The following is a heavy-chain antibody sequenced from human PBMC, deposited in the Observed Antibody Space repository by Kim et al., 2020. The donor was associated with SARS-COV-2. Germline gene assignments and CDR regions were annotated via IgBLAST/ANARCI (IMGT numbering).Heavy chain of an antibody. CDR1: GFTFSSYA. V-gene: IGHV3-30*04. J-gene: IGHJ6*03. CDR3: ARDDSKKLMVGSYMDV. CDR2: ISYDGSNK. Sequence: GGSLRLSCAASGFTFSSYAMHWVRQAPGKGLEWVAVISYDGSNKYYADSVKGRFTISRDNSKNTLYLQMNSLRAEDTAVYYCARDDSKKLMVGSYMDVWG. D-gene: IGHD3-10*01.